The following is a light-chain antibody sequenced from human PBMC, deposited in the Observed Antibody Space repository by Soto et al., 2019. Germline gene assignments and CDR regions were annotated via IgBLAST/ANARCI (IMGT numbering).Light chain of an antibody. CDR1: QSVSSD. CDR2: GAS. V-gene: IGKV3-11*01. Sequence: DIVLTQSPATLSLSPGERSTLSCMASQSVSSDLAWYQQKPGQAPRLLIYGASTRATGIPARFSGSGSGTDFTLTISSLEPEDFAVYYCQQRSNWPPITFGQGTRLEIK. J-gene: IGKJ5*01. CDR3: QQRSNWPPIT.